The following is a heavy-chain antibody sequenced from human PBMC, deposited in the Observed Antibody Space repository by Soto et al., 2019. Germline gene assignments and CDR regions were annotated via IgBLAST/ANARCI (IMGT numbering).Heavy chain of an antibody. CDR1: GYTFSNYG. Sequence: QVQLVQSGAEVKKPGASVKVSCKASGYTFSNYGISWVRQAPGQGLEWMGWISAYNGNIKFAQKVQGRVTMTTDTFTSTAYMELRSLRSDDTAVYYCARDPPEEGAAMFDLWGQGTLVTVSS. CDR2: ISAYNGNI. J-gene: IGHJ5*02. V-gene: IGHV1-18*01. D-gene: IGHD1-26*01. CDR3: ARDPPEEGAAMFDL.